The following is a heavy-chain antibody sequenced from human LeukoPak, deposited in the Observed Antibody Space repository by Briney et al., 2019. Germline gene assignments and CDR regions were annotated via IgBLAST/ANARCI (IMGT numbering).Heavy chain of an antibody. Sequence: ASVKVSCKASGYTFTSYAMHWVRQAPGQRLEWMGWINAGNGNTKYSQKFQGRVTITRDTSASTAYMELSSLRSEDTAVYYCARPAGGSSWYIKGYYFDYWGQGTLVTVSS. J-gene: IGHJ4*02. CDR3: ARPAGGSSWYIKGYYFDY. D-gene: IGHD6-13*01. V-gene: IGHV1-3*01. CDR1: GYTFTSYA. CDR2: INAGNGNT.